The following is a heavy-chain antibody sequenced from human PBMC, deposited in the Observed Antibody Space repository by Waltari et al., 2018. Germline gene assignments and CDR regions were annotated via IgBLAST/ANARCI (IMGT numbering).Heavy chain of an antibody. CDR2: IDNDGSGT. CDR1: GFAFSSYW. J-gene: IGHJ4*02. D-gene: IGHD5-18*01. V-gene: IGHV3-74*01. CDR3: SRSPAGYSRSDY. Sequence: EVRLEESGGGLVQPGGSLRLSCAASGFAFSSYWMHRVRQAPGKGLVGFSHIDNDGSGTTYADSVVGRFTISRDNAKNTVYLEMNSLRAEDTAVYYCSRSPAGYSRSDYWGQGTLVTVSS.